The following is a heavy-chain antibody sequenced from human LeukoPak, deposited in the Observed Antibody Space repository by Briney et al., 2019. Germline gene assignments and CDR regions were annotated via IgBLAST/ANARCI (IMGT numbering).Heavy chain of an antibody. CDR3: ARDQGVTTLGDKDDNWFDP. Sequence: GSSVKVSCKASGGTFSSYAISWVRQAPGQGLEWMGGIIPIFGTANYAQKFQGRVTITADESTSTAYTELSSLRSEDTAVYYCARDQGVTTLGDKDDNWFDPWGQGTLVTVSS. CDR1: GGTFSSYA. J-gene: IGHJ5*02. CDR2: IIPIFGTA. V-gene: IGHV1-69*01. D-gene: IGHD4-11*01.